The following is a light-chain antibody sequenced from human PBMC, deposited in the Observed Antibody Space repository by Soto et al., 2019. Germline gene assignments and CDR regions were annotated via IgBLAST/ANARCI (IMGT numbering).Light chain of an antibody. CDR2: GAS. CDR3: QQYHIWPSWT. V-gene: IGKV3-15*01. J-gene: IGKJ1*01. Sequence: EIVLTQSPATLSVSLGDSATLSCRASQSVSLSLAWYQMRPGQPPRLLIYGASTRATDIPARFSGSGSGTDSTLTISSLQSEDFAVYFCQQYHIWPSWTFGQGTKVELK. CDR1: QSVSLS.